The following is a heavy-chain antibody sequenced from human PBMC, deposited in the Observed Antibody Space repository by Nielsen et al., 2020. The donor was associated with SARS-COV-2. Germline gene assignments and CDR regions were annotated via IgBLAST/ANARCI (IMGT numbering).Heavy chain of an antibody. Sequence: SETLSLTCAVYGGSFSGYYWSWIRQPPGKGLEWIGEINHSGSTNYNPSLKSRVTISVDTSKNQFSLKLSSVTAADTAVYYCARNPTTYYDFWSGYSVYYYGMDVWGPGTTVTVSS. CDR3: ARNPTTYYDFWSGYSVYYYGMDV. J-gene: IGHJ6*02. V-gene: IGHV4-34*01. CDR2: INHSGST. D-gene: IGHD3-3*01. CDR1: GGSFSGYY.